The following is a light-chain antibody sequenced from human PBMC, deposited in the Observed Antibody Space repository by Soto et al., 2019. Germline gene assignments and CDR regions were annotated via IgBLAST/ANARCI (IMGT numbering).Light chain of an antibody. CDR3: QQYYGSPYT. Sequence: DIPLTQSPSTLSASVGDRVTITCRASQSINIWLAWYQQKPGKAPKLLMYKASTLEGGVPSTFSGSGSGTEFTLTISSLQPDDFATYYCQQYYGSPYTFGQGTKREI. CDR1: QSINIW. V-gene: IGKV1-5*03. CDR2: KAS. J-gene: IGKJ2*01.